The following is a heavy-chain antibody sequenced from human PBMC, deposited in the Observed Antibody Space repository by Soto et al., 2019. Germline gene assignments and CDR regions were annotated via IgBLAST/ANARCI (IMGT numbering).Heavy chain of an antibody. D-gene: IGHD1-1*01. CDR3: ARDPSTGTFDY. J-gene: IGHJ4*02. CDR1: GFTFSDYY. CDR2: ISSSGSST. Sequence: QVQLVESGGGLVKPGGSLRLSCAASGFTFSDYYMTWIRQAPGKGLEWVSYISSSGSSTYYADSVKRRFAISRDNAKNSLFLQMNSLRAEDTAVYFCARDPSTGTFDYWGQGTLVTVSS. V-gene: IGHV3-11*01.